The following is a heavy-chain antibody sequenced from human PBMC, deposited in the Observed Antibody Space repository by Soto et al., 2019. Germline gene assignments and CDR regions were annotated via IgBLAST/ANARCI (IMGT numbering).Heavy chain of an antibody. CDR2: INHSGST. CDR1: GGSFSGYY. D-gene: IGHD2-15*01. CDR3: ARAIVVVVAATRRHWFDP. J-gene: IGHJ5*02. V-gene: IGHV4-34*01. Sequence: QVQLQQWGAGLLKPSETLSLTCAVYGGSFSGYYWSWIRQPPGKGLEWIGEINHSGSTNYNPSLKRRVTISVDTSKNQFSLKLSSVTAADTAVYYCARAIVVVVAATRRHWFDPWGQGTLVTVSS.